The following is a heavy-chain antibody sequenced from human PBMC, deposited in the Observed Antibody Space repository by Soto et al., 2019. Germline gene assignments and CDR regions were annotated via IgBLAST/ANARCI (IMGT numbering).Heavy chain of an antibody. J-gene: IGHJ4*02. D-gene: IGHD6-19*01. CDR1: GYTFSGHW. V-gene: IGHV5-10-1*01. CDR2: IDPSDSYI. CDR3: ARHGAAIWLGY. Sequence: GESLKISCKTSGYTFSGHWISWVRQVPGKGLQWMGNIDPSDSYINYNPAFRGHVTFSVDKSSSAAYLHWRSLGPSDTAIYYCARHGAAIWLGYWGQGTLVTVSS.